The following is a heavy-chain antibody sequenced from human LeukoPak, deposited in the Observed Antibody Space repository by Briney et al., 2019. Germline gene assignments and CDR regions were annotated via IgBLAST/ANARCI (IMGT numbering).Heavy chain of an antibody. CDR1: GFTFSSYS. Sequence: GGSLRLSCAASGFTFSSYSMNWVRQAPGKGLEWVSSISSSSSYIYYADSVKGRFTISRDNAKNSLYLQMNSLRAEDTAVYYCARDLVAQGAPASWGQGTLVAVSS. J-gene: IGHJ5*02. V-gene: IGHV3-21*01. D-gene: IGHD3-16*01. CDR3: ARDLVAQGAPAS. CDR2: ISSSSSYI.